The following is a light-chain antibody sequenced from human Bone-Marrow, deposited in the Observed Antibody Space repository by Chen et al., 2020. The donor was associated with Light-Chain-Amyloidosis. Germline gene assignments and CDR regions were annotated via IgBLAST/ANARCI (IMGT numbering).Light chain of an antibody. V-gene: IGLV3-25*03. Sequence: SSELTQPPSVSVSPGQTARITCSGDDLPTKYAYWYQQKPGQAPVLVIHRDTERPSGISERFSGSSSGTTAKLTISGVQAEDEADYHCQSADSSGTYEVIFGGGTKLTVL. CDR3: QSADSSGTYEVI. J-gene: IGLJ2*01. CDR2: RDT. CDR1: DLPTKY.